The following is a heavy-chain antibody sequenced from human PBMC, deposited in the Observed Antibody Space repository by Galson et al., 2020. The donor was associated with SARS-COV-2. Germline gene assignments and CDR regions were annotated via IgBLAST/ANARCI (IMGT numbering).Heavy chain of an antibody. Sequence: SETLSLTCTVSGGSISSGSYYWSWVRHPAGKRLEWIGRIYGSGSTNYNPSLKSRLTISVDTSKNQFSLNLSSVTAADTAVYYCSREYIAAAGPTWFDPWGQGTLVTVSS. CDR1: GGSISSGSYY. CDR3: SREYIAAAGPTWFDP. J-gene: IGHJ5*02. D-gene: IGHD6-13*01. CDR2: IYGSGST. V-gene: IGHV4-61*02.